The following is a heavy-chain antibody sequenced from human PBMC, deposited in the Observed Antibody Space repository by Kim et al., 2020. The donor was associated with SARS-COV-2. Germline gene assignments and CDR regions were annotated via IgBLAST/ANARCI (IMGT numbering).Heavy chain of an antibody. Sequence: GGSLRLSCAASGFTFSSYEMNWVRQAPGKGLEWVSYISSSGSTIYYEDSVKGRFTISRDNAKNSLYLQMNSLRAEDTAVYYCARVGMATITRLEDYYYYGMDVWGQGTTVTVSS. D-gene: IGHD5-12*01. J-gene: IGHJ6*02. CDR2: ISSSGSTI. CDR3: ARVGMATITRLEDYYYYGMDV. V-gene: IGHV3-48*03. CDR1: GFTFSSYE.